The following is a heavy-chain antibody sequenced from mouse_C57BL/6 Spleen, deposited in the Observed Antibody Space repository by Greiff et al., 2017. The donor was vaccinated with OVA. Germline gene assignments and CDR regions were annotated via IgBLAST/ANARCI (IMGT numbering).Heavy chain of an antibody. CDR3: ARRGFGFDV. CDR1: GFTFSDYY. Sequence: EVMLVESGGGLVQPGGSLKLSCAASGFTFSDYYMYWVRQTPEKRLEWVAYISNGGGSTYYPDTVKGRFTISRDNAKNTLYLQMSRLKSEDTAMYYCARRGFGFDVWGTGTTVTVSS. J-gene: IGHJ1*03. V-gene: IGHV5-12*01. CDR2: ISNGGGST.